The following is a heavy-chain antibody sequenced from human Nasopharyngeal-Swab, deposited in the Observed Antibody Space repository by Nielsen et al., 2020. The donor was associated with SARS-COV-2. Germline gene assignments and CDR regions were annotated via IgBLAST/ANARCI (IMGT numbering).Heavy chain of an antibody. CDR3: ARDLWLETDYYYRGMDV. D-gene: IGHD6-19*01. CDR2: INPTGGST. J-gene: IGHJ6*02. CDR1: GYSFTSYY. Sequence: ASVKVSCKASGYSFTSYYMHWVRQAPGQGLEWMGIINPTGGSTTYAQKFQGRVTITADKSTNTAYMELSSLTSEDTAVYYCARDLWLETDYYYRGMDVWGQGTTVTVSS. V-gene: IGHV1-46*01.